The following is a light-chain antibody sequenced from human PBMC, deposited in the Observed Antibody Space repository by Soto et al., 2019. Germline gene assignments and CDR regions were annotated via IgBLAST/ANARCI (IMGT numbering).Light chain of an antibody. J-gene: IGKJ5*01. Sequence: EIVMAQSPATLSVSPGARATLSCRASQSVNSNLAWYQQKPGQAPRLLIYGASTRATGLPARFSGSGSGTELTLTISSLQSEDFAAYYCHQYNHWPFTFGQGTRLEI. CDR2: GAS. V-gene: IGKV3D-15*01. CDR1: QSVNSN. CDR3: HQYNHWPFT.